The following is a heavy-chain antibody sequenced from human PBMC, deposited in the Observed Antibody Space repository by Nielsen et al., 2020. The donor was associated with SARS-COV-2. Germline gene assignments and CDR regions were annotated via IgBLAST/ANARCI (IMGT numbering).Heavy chain of an antibody. CDR1: GFTFSDYY. J-gene: IGHJ4*02. V-gene: IGHV3-11*05. D-gene: IGHD3-10*01. CDR2: ISSSSSYT. CDR3: AREGRVRGVPDY. Sequence: GESLKISCAASGFTFSDYYMSWIRQAPGKGLEWVSYISSSSSYTNYADSVKGRFTISRDNAKNSLYLQMNSLRAEDTAVYYCAREGRVRGVPDYWGQGTLVTVSS.